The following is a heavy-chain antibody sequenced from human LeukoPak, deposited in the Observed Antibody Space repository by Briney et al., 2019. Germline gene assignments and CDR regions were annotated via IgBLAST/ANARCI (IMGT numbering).Heavy chain of an antibody. CDR2: ISGRGDST. J-gene: IGHJ6*02. CDR1: GFTFNTYA. V-gene: IGHV3-23*01. Sequence: GGSLRLSCAASGFTFNTYAMNWVRQAPGKGLEWVSTISGRGDSTWFADSVKGRFSISRDNSKNTLYLQMSSLRDEDTAVYYCARANGMDVWGQGTTVTVSS. CDR3: ARANGMDV.